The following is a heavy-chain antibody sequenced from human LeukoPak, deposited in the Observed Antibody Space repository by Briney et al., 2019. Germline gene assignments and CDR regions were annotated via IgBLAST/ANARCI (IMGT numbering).Heavy chain of an antibody. V-gene: IGHV1-8*01. D-gene: IGHD3-9*01. CDR1: GYTVTSYD. CDR3: ARATGKDILTGRKLDY. J-gene: IGHJ4*02. Sequence: ASVNVSCKASGYTVTSYDINWVRQATGQGLEWMGWMNPNSGNTGYAQKFQGRVTMTRNTSISTAYMELSSLRSEDTAVYYCARATGKDILTGRKLDYWGQGTLVSVSS. CDR2: MNPNSGNT.